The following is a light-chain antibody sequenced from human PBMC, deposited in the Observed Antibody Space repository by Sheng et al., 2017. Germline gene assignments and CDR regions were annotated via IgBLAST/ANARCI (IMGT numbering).Light chain of an antibody. V-gene: IGKV1-39*01. Sequence: DIQMTQSPSSLSASVGDRVTITCRASQSISSYLNWYQQKPGKAPKLLIYAAFSLQSGAPSRFSGSGSGTDFTLTISSLQPEDFATYYCQQSFSSPPLTFGGGTKVEIK. CDR3: QQSFSSPPLT. CDR2: AAF. J-gene: IGKJ4*01. CDR1: QSISSY.